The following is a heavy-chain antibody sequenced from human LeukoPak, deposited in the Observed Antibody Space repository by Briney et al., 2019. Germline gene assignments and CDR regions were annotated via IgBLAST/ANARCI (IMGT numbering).Heavy chain of an antibody. CDR1: GGSISSYY. CDR3: ARDGYGHIDY. Sequence: SETLSLTCTVSGGSISSYYWSWVRQPPGKGLEWIGYIYYSGSTNYNPSLKSRVTISVDTSKNQFSLKLSSVTVADTAVYYCARDGYGHIDYWGQGTLVTVSS. D-gene: IGHD5-12*01. CDR2: IYYSGST. V-gene: IGHV4-59*01. J-gene: IGHJ4*02.